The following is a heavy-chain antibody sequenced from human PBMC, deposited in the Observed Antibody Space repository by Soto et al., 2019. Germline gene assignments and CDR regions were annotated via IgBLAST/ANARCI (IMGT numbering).Heavy chain of an antibody. CDR2: IYYSGST. V-gene: IGHV4-31*03. CDR3: ARAPLN. J-gene: IGHJ4*02. CDR1: GGSISSGGYY. Sequence: QVQLQESGPGLVKPSQTLSLTCTVSGGSISSGGYYWSWFRQHPGKGREWFGYIYYSGSTYYNPSLKSRRTRSVDTSNSHFCLKLSSVTLADTAVYYCARAPLNWGQGTLVTVSS. D-gene: IGHD3-16*02.